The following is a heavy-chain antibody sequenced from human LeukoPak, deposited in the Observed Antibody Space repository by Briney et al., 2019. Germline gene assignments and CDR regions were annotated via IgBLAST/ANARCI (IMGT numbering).Heavy chain of an antibody. CDR1: GFKFSIYA. J-gene: IGHJ4*02. D-gene: IGHD2-15*01. CDR3: AKGPPLVCSGDSCYYYDNYTTDY. CDR2: MSGSGAVT. Sequence: GASLRLSCAPSGFKFSIYAMQWARQEPGKWREWLPAMSGSGAVTSYEDSVKGRVTISRDNSKDTLYQHMNSLRDEDTAVYFCAKGPPLVCSGDSCYYYDNYTTDYWGQGTQVTVSS. V-gene: IGHV3-23*01.